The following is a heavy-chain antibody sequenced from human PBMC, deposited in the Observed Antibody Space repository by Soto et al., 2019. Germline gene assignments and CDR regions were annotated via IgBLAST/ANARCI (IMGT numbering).Heavy chain of an antibody. Sequence: EASVKVSCKASGYTFTSYAMHWVRQAPGQRLEWMGWINAGNGNTKYSQKFQGRVTITRDTSASTAYMELSSLRSEDTAVYYCARDHVGGSYIVYWFDPWGQGTLVTVSS. CDR3: ARDHVGGSYIVYWFDP. CDR1: GYTFTSYA. CDR2: INAGNGNT. V-gene: IGHV1-3*01. D-gene: IGHD1-26*01. J-gene: IGHJ5*02.